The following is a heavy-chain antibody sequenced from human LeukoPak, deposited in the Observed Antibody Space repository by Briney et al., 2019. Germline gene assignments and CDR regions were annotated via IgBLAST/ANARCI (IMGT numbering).Heavy chain of an antibody. V-gene: IGHV4-59*01. CDR2: IYYSGST. CDR1: GGSISSYY. CDR3: ARGGAVAGQDAFDI. Sequence: SETLSLTCTVSGGSISSYYWSWTRQPPGKGLEWIGYIYYSGSTNYNPSLKSRVTISVDTSKNQFSLKLSSVTAADSAVYYCARGGAVAGQDAFDIWGQGTMVAVSS. J-gene: IGHJ3*02. D-gene: IGHD6-19*01.